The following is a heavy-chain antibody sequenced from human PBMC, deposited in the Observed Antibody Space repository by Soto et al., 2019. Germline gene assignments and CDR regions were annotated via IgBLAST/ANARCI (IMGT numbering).Heavy chain of an antibody. CDR1: GGSVISGSYH. J-gene: IGHJ6*02. V-gene: IGHV4-61*01. CDR2: LYYSGST. CDR3: ARVVVVAYDMDV. Sequence: RSLTCTVSGGSVISGSYHWSWIRQPPGKGLEWIGNLYYSGSTNYNPSLKSRVTILVDMSKNQFTLKLRSVTAADTAVYYCARVVVVAYDMDVWGQGTTVTVSS. D-gene: IGHD2-15*01.